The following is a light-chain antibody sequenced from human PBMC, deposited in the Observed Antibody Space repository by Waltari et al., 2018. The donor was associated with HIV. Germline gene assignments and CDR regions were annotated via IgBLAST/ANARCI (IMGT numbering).Light chain of an antibody. CDR3: SSYVSTSSLGL. CDR1: SRAVGVYNY. Sequence: QAALTQPASVSGSPGQSITISCTGPSRAVGVYNYVSWYQQRPGKGPTLIIYEVTNRPSGVSDRFSGSKSGNTASLTISGLQTEDEADYYCSSYVSTSSLGLFGGGTKLTVL. J-gene: IGLJ2*01. CDR2: EVT. V-gene: IGLV2-14*01.